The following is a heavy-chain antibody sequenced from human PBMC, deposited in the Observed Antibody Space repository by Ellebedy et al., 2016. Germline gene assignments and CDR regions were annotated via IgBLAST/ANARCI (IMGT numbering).Heavy chain of an antibody. J-gene: IGHJ6*03. CDR2: IVGRGDRT. CDR1: GFTFRSYG. D-gene: IGHD6-19*01. V-gene: IGHV3-23*01. Sequence: GGSLRLXCAASGFTFRSYGMMWVRPAPGKGPEWVAGIVGRGDRTYYADSLKGRFIISRDNSQNTVYLQMNGLSVGDTAVYHCAKSSGTYWSDNYYYYMDVWGKGTTVIVSS. CDR3: AKSSGTYWSDNYYYYMDV.